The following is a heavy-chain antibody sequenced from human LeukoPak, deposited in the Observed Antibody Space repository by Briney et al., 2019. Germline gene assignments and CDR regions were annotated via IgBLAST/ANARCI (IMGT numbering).Heavy chain of an antibody. CDR3: ARGSPYYDFWSGYLLGAFDI. D-gene: IGHD3-3*01. J-gene: IGHJ3*02. CDR1: GVSISSHY. V-gene: IGHV4-59*11. CDR2: IYYSGST. Sequence: SETLSLTCTVSGVSISSHYWSWIRQPPGKGLEWIGYIYYSGSTNYNPSLKSRVTISVDTSKNQFSLKLSSVTAADTAVYYCARGSPYYDFWSGYLLGAFDIWGQGTMVTVSS.